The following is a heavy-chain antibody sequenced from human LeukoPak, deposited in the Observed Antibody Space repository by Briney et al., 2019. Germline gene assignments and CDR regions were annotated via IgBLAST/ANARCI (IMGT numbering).Heavy chain of an antibody. V-gene: IGHV3-53*01. CDR3: AKTLDTTSWYPFDY. Sequence: GGSLRLSCAASGFTVSSNYMSWVRQAPGKGLEWVSAIYSGGSTYYADSVKGRFTISRDNSKNTLYLQMNSLRAEDTAIYYCAKTLDTTSWYPFDYWGQGTLVTVSS. D-gene: IGHD6-13*01. J-gene: IGHJ4*02. CDR2: IYSGGST. CDR1: GFTVSSNY.